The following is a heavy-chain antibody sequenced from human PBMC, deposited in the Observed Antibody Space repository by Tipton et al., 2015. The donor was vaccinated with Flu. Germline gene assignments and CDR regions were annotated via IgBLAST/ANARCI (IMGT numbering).Heavy chain of an antibody. Sequence: LVQSGAEVKKPGESLKISCKGSGYSFTSYWIGWVRQMPGKGLEWMGIIYPGDSDTRYSPSFQGQVTISADKSISTAYLQWSSLKASDTAMYYCARAFEHCTNGVCYVYWGQGTLVTVSS. V-gene: IGHV5-51*01. CDR2: IYPGDSDT. J-gene: IGHJ4*02. D-gene: IGHD2-8*01. CDR1: GYSFTSYW. CDR3: ARAFEHCTNGVCYVY.